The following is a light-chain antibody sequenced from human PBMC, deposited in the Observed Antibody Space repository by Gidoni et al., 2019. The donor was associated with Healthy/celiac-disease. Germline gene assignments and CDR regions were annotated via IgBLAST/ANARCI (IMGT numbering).Light chain of an antibody. CDR1: ALPKQY. J-gene: IGLJ1*01. Sequence: SYELPQPPSVSGSPGQTARITCSGDALPKQYAYWYQQKPGQAPVLVIYKDSERPSGIPERFSGSSSGTTVTLTISGVQAEDEADYYCQSADSSGTYPEVFGTGTKVTVL. CDR2: KDS. V-gene: IGLV3-25*03. CDR3: QSADSSGTYPEV.